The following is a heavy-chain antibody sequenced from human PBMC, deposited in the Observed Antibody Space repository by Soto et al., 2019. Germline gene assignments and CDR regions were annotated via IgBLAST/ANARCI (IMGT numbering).Heavy chain of an antibody. D-gene: IGHD5-12*01. CDR2: INPSGGST. CDR3: ATTCSGYGIQYDAFDI. V-gene: IGHV1-46*01. J-gene: IGHJ3*02. Sequence: ASVKVSCKASGYTFTSYYMHWVRQAPGQGLEWMGIINPSGGSTSYAQKFQGRVTMTRDTSTSTVYMELSSLRSEDTAVYYCATTCSGYGIQYDAFDIWGQGTMVTVS. CDR1: GYTFTSYY.